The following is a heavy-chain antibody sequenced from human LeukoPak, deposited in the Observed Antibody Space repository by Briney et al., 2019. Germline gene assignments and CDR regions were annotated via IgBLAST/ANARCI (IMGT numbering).Heavy chain of an antibody. V-gene: IGHV4-4*02. Sequence: PSGTLSLTCAVSGGSISSNNRWSWVRQPPGKGLEWIGEMYHSGSTNYNPSLKSRVTISVDKSQNQFSLKLNSVTAADTAVYYCARKRADTWYYFDYWGQGTLVTVSS. CDR3: ARKRADTWYYFDY. CDR2: MYHSGST. CDR1: GGSISSNNR. D-gene: IGHD2-2*02. J-gene: IGHJ4*02.